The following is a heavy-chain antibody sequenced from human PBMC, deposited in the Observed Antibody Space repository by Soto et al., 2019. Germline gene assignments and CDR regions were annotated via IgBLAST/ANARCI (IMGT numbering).Heavy chain of an antibody. CDR1: GYTFTNFY. Sequence: QVQLVQSGAEVKEPGASVKISCKGSGYTFTNFYIHWVRQAPGQGLEWMGIDNPNGGSTNYAQNFKGRITISRDTSTSTVYMDLSSLRSEDTAVYYCARGLASGDYWGQGTLVTVSS. J-gene: IGHJ4*02. CDR2: DNPNGGST. CDR3: ARGLASGDY. V-gene: IGHV1-46*01. D-gene: IGHD6-6*01.